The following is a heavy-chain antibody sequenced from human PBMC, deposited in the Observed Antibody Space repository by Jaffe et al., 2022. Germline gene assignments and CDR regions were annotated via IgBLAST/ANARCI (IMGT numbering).Heavy chain of an antibody. CDR1: GGSFSGYY. D-gene: IGHD3-3*01. Sequence: QVQLQQWGAGLLKPSETLSLTCAVYGGSFSGYYWSWIRQPPGKGLEWIGEINHSGSTNYNPSLKSRVTISVDTSKNQFSLKLSSVTAADTAVYYCARSGITIFGVVWEGWFDPWGQGTLVTVSS. CDR2: INHSGST. V-gene: IGHV4-34*01. CDR3: ARSGITIFGVVWEGWFDP. J-gene: IGHJ5*02.